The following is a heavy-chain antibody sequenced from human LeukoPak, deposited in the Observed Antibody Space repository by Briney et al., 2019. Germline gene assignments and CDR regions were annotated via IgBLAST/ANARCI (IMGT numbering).Heavy chain of an antibody. J-gene: IGHJ5*02. D-gene: IGHD3-10*01. CDR3: ARVPGGWFDP. V-gene: IGHV4-31*03. CDR2: IYFSGST. CDR1: GGSISSGSYY. Sequence: SGTLSLTCTVSGGSISSGSYYWSWIRQHPGKGLEWIGYIYFSGSTYYNPSLKSRVTISVDTSKNQFSLKLSSVTAADTAVYYCARVPGGWFDPWGQGTLVTVSS.